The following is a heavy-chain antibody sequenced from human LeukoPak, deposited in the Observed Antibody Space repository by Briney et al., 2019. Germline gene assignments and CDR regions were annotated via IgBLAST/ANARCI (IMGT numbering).Heavy chain of an antibody. J-gene: IGHJ4*02. CDR1: GFTFDDYG. Sequence: GGSLRLSCAASGFTFDDYGMSWVRHAPGKGLEWVSGINWNGGSTGYADSVKGRFTISRDNAKNSLYLQMNSLRAEDTALYHCARSYYYDSSGYYSYANPLDYWGQGTLVTVSS. D-gene: IGHD3-22*01. V-gene: IGHV3-20*01. CDR2: INWNGGST. CDR3: ARSYYYDSSGYYSYANPLDY.